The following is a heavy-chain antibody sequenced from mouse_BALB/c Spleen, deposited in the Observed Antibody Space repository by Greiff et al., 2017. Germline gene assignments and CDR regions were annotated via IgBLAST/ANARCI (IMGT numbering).Heavy chain of an antibody. V-gene: IGHV5-17*02. CDR3: ARDRGAD. Sequence: EVQLVESGGGLVQPGGSRKLSCAASGFTFSSFGMHWVRQAPEKGLEWVAYISSGSSTIYYADTVKGRFTISRDNPKNTLFLQMTSLRSEDTAMYYCARDRGADWGQGTLVTVSA. CDR2: ISSGSSTI. CDR1: GFTFSSFG. J-gene: IGHJ3*01.